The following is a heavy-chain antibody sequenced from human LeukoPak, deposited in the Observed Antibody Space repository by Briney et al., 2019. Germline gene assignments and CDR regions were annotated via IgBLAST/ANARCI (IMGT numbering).Heavy chain of an antibody. CDR1: GFTFSHYA. Sequence: PGGSLRLSCAASGFTFSHYAMHWVRQSPGKGLEWVALISYDGSNIQYADSVKGRFTISRDNSKNTLYLQMNSLRAEDTAVYYCAKANRGDFWSGRDYWGQGTLVTVSS. CDR3: AKANRGDFWSGRDY. J-gene: IGHJ4*02. CDR2: ISYDGSNI. D-gene: IGHD3-3*01. V-gene: IGHV3-30-3*01.